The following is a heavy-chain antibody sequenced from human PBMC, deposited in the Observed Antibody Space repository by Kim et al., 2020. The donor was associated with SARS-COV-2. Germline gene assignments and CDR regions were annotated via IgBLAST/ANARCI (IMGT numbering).Heavy chain of an antibody. Sequence: GGSLRLSCVGSGFTFSSYEMNWVRQAPGKGLEWVSYISSSGSTIYYADSVEGRFTISRDNAKNSLYLQMNSLRVEDTAVYFCARDLGIRLYGMDDWGQGTTVTVSS. V-gene: IGHV3-48*03. CDR3: ARDLGIRLYGMDD. D-gene: IGHD3-3*02. CDR2: ISSSGSTI. CDR1: GFTFSSYE. J-gene: IGHJ6*02.